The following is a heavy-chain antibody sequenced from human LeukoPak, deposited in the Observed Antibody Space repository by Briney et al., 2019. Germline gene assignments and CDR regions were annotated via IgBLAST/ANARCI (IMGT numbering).Heavy chain of an antibody. CDR3: ARGYYDSSGYRNFDY. J-gene: IGHJ4*02. Sequence: ASVNVSCKASGYTFTGYYMHWVRQAPGQGLEWMGWINPNSGGTNYAQMFQGRVTVSRNTSISTAYMELSRLRSDDTGIYYCARGYYDSSGYRNFDYWGQGTLVTVSS. CDR2: INPNSGGT. V-gene: IGHV1-2*02. D-gene: IGHD3-22*01. CDR1: GYTFTGYY.